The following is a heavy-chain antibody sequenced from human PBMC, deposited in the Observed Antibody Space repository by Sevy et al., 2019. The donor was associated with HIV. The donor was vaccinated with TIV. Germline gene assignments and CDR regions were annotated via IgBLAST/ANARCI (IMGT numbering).Heavy chain of an antibody. D-gene: IGHD3-10*01. J-gene: IGHJ4*02. Sequence: GGSLRLSCAASGFTFSSFGMHWVRQVPGKGLEWVSFISYDGSDKRYVDSVKGRFTISRDSSKNTLYQQMNSLRGGDTAVYYCAKDGPPYYTSGSYTYYFDYWGQGALVTVSS. CDR2: ISYDGSDK. CDR3: AKDGPPYYTSGSYTYYFDY. CDR1: GFTFSSFG. V-gene: IGHV3-30*18.